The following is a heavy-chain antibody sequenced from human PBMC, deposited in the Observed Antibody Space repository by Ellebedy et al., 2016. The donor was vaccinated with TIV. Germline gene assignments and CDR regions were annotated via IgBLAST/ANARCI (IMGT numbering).Heavy chain of an antibody. CDR2: ISGSGAST. D-gene: IGHD6-13*01. J-gene: IGHJ5*02. V-gene: IGHV3-23*01. Sequence: GESLKISXAASGFTFSDYAMSWVRQVPGKGLEWVSAISGSGASTYHADSVKGRFTISRDNSKKMLYLQLNTLRAEDTAVYYCTKDSYPLTAAAPGWFDPWGQGTLVTISS. CDR1: GFTFSDYA. CDR3: TKDSYPLTAAAPGWFDP.